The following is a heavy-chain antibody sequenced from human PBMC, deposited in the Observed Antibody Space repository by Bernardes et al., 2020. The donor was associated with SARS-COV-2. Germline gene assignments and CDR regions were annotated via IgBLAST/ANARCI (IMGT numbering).Heavy chain of an antibody. CDR2: IYSGGST. V-gene: IGHV3-66*01. J-gene: IGHJ5*01. CDR1: GFTFSNYA. Sequence: GGSLRLSCAASGFTFSNYAMNWVRQAPGKGLEWVSVIYSGGSTYYADSVKGRFAISRDNSNNTLYLQMNNLRVEDTALYRCATEDGEWLESWGQGTLVTVSS. D-gene: IGHD4-17*01. CDR3: ATEDGEWLES.